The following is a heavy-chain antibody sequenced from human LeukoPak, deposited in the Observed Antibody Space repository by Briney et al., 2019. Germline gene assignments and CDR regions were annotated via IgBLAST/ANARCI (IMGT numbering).Heavy chain of an antibody. V-gene: IGHV3-7*01. D-gene: IGHD6-6*01. Sequence: GGSLRLSCAASGFTFSSYWMSWVRQAPGKGLEWVANIKQDGSEKYYVDSVKGRFTISRDNAKNSLYLQMHSLRAEDTAVYYCAREPYEYSRSEVSWWGQGPLVTVSS. CDR1: GFTFSSYW. CDR2: IKQDGSEK. CDR3: AREPYEYSRSEVSW. J-gene: IGHJ4*02.